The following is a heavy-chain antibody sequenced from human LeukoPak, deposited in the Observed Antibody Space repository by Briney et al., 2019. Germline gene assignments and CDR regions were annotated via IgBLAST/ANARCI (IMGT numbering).Heavy chain of an antibody. CDR3: ARDNRGASGVERDVQLRWLHRPTPFDY. Sequence: GGSLRLSCAASGFTFSSYWMSWVRQPPGKGLEWVANIKQDGSEKYYVDSVKGRFTISRDNAKNSLYLQMNSLRAEDTAVYYCARDNRGASGVERDVQLRWLHRPTPFDYWGQGTLVTVSS. D-gene: IGHD5-24*01. V-gene: IGHV3-7*01. CDR2: IKQDGSEK. CDR1: GFTFSSYW. J-gene: IGHJ4*02.